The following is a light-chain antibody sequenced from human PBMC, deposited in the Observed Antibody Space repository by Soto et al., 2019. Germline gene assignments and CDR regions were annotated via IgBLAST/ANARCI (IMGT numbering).Light chain of an antibody. V-gene: IGKV3-11*01. Sequence: EIVLTQSPATLSLSPGERPTLSCRASQSVTNFLAWNQQKPGQAPSLLIYDASTRATGIPARFSGSGSGTGFALTISSLEPEDFAVYYCQQRRTWPPLTFGGGTKVEIK. CDR2: DAS. CDR1: QSVTNF. J-gene: IGKJ4*01. CDR3: QQRRTWPPLT.